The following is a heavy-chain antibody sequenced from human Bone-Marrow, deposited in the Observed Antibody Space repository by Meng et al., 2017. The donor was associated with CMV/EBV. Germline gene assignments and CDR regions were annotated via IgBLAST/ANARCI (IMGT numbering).Heavy chain of an antibody. V-gene: IGHV1-18*01. Sequence: ASVKVSCKASGYTFTSYGISWVRQAPGQGLEWMGWISAYNGNTNYAQKLQGRVTMTTDTSTSTAYMELRSLRSDDTDVYYCARTQSYDFWSGYLGEDYWSQGTLVNVAS. CDR1: GYTFTSYG. CDR2: ISAYNGNT. CDR3: ARTQSYDFWSGYLGEDY. D-gene: IGHD3-3*01. J-gene: IGHJ4*02.